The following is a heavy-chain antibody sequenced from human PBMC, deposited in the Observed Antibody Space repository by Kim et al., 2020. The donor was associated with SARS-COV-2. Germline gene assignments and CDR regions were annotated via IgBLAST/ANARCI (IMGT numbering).Heavy chain of an antibody. Sequence: GGSLRLSCAASGFTFSDFFMDWVRQSPGKGLEWIGRSRNRANSYVTEYAASVKDRFRISRDDSQTALYLQMNNLKTEDTAVYYCTRKGDYVQNSNQDAFDCGGQGTVVAFSP. V-gene: IGHV3-72*01. D-gene: IGHD4-17*01. CDR3: TRKGDYVQNSNQDAFDC. CDR1: GFTFSDFF. J-gene: IGHJ3*01. CDR2: SRNRANSYVT.